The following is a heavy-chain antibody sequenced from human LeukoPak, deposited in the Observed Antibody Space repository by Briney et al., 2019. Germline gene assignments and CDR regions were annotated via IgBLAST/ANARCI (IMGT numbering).Heavy chain of an antibody. V-gene: IGHV5-51*01. Sequence: NHGESLKISCKGSGYSFTSYWIGWVRQMPGKGLEWMGIIYPGDSDTRYSPSFQGQVTISADKSIDTAYLQWSSLKASDSAVYYCASRTGSYYPFDSWGQGTLVTVSS. CDR1: GYSFTSYW. J-gene: IGHJ4*02. D-gene: IGHD1-26*01. CDR2: IYPGDSDT. CDR3: ASRTGSYYPFDS.